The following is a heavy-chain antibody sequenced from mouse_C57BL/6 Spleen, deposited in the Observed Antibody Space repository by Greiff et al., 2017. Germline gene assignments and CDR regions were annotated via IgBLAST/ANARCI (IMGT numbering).Heavy chain of an antibody. CDR2: INPNNGGT. CDR1: GYTFTDYN. V-gene: IGHV1-18*01. CDR3: ARRLYAMDY. J-gene: IGHJ4*01. Sequence: VQLKESGPELVKPGASVKIPCKASGYTFTDYNMDWVKQSHGKSLEWIGDINPNNGGTIYNQKFKGKATLTVDKSSSTAYMELRSLTSEDTAVYYCARRLYAMDYWGQGTSVTVSS.